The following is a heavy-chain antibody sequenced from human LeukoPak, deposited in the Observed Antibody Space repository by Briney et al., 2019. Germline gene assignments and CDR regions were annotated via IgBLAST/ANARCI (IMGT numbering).Heavy chain of an antibody. D-gene: IGHD3-3*01. V-gene: IGHV3-7*01. CDR3: ASGWYFGVVNA. J-gene: IGHJ5*02. CDR1: GFTFSSYW. CDR2: IKQDGSEK. Sequence: PGGSLRLSCAASGFTFSSYWMSWVRQAPGKGPEWVANIKQDGSEKYYVDSVKGRFTISRDNAKNSLYLQMNSLRAEDTAVYYCASGWYFGVVNAWGQGTLVTVSS.